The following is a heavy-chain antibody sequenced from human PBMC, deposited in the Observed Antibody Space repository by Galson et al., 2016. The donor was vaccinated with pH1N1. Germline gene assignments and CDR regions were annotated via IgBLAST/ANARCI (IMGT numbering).Heavy chain of an antibody. J-gene: IGHJ4*02. V-gene: IGHV1-69*13. CDR2: FIPIFGTA. D-gene: IGHD1-14*01. CDR1: GAIFNSYA. Sequence: SVKVFCKASGAIFNSYAISWVRQAPGQGLEWMGRFIPIFGTANYIQKFQGKITITADESTNTAYLELTSLRSEDTAIYYCASSLSPQGGYSYPENFDSWGQGTLVTVSS. CDR3: ASSLSPQGGYSYPENFDS.